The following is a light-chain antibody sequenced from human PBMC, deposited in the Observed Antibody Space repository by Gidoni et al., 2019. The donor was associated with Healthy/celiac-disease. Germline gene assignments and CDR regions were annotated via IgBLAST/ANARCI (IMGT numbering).Light chain of an antibody. J-gene: IGLJ1*01. Sequence: QSVLTQPPSVSVAPGQRVTISCTGSSSNIGAGYDAHWYQRLPGTAPKLLIYGNSNRPSGVPDRFSGSKSGTSASLAITGLQAEDEADYYCQSYDSSLSGYVFGTGTKVTVL. CDR1: SSNIGAGYD. V-gene: IGLV1-40*01. CDR3: QSYDSSLSGYV. CDR2: GNS.